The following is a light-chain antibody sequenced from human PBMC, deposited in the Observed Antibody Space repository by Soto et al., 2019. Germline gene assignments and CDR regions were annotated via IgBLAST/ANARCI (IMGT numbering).Light chain of an antibody. CDR3: SYYPSRSTHLDV. CDR1: SSDVGGYNY. V-gene: IGLV2-14*01. Sequence: QSLLTQPASVSGSPGQSITISCTGTSSDVGGYNYVSWYQQHPGKAPKLMIYEVSNRPSGVSNRFSGSKSGNTASLTISGLQAEDEADYYCSYYPSRSTHLDVCGTGTKVTGL. CDR2: EVS. J-gene: IGLJ1*01.